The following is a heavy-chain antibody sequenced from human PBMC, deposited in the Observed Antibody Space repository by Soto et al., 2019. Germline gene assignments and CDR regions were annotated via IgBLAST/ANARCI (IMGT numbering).Heavy chain of an antibody. V-gene: IGHV3-64*02. CDR3: VRERGDEWELLLDY. Sequence: EVQLVQSGEGLVQPGGSLRLSCAASGFTFSNYAMHWVRQAPGKGLEYVSAISSMGISTYYADSVKGRFTISRDNSKNTLYLQMTSLRAEDMAVYYCVRERGDEWELLLDYWGPGTLLTVSS. CDR1: GFTFSNYA. D-gene: IGHD1-26*01. J-gene: IGHJ4*02. CDR2: ISSMGIST.